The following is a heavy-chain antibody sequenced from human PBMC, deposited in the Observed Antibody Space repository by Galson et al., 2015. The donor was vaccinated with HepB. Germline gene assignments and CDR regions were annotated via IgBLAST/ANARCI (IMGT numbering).Heavy chain of an antibody. CDR1: GFTFTNYD. Sequence: SVKVSCKASGFTFTNYDINWVRQATGQGLEWLGWMNPNSGNTGYAQKFQGRVTMTSNTSITTAYMELTRLTSDDTAVYYCARGPAGYDSSGYFDYWGQGTPVTVSS. D-gene: IGHD3-22*01. J-gene: IGHJ4*02. V-gene: IGHV1-8*01. CDR3: ARGPAGYDSSGYFDY. CDR2: MNPNSGNT.